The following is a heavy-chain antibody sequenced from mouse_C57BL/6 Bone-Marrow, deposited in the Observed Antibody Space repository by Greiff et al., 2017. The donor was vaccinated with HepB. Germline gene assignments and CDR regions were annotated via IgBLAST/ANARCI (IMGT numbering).Heavy chain of an antibody. V-gene: IGHV14-4*01. CDR1: GFNIKDDY. D-gene: IGHD2-3*01. CDR2: IDPENGDT. J-gene: IGHJ3*01. Sequence: EVQLQQSGAELVRPGASVKLSCTASGFNIKDDYMHWVKQRPEQGLEWIGWIDPENGDTEYASKLQGKATITADKAYSTAYMELRSLTSEDSAVYYCTRYYDGYQAWFAYWGQGTLVTVSA. CDR3: TRYYDGYQAWFAY.